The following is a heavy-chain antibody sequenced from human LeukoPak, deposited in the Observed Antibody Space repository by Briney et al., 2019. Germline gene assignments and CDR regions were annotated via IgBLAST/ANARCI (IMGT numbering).Heavy chain of an antibody. CDR2: FYTSGST. CDR3: VKDYYYYDSNGYYVNDGFHI. Sequence: SETLTLTCSVSGASIRDYYWNWIRQPAGKGLEWIGRFYTSGSTNYNPPLRGRATMSVDTSNNQLSLKVTSVTAADTAVYYCVKDYYYYDSNGYYVNDGFHIWGQGTMVIVSP. V-gene: IGHV4-4*07. CDR1: GASIRDYY. D-gene: IGHD3-22*01. J-gene: IGHJ3*02.